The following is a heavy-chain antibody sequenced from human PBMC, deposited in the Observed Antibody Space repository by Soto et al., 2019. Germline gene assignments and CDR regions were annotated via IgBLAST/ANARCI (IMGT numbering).Heavy chain of an antibody. CDR3: ARYASREVEGSSWYSSLVYYYGMDV. CDR2: ISAYNGNT. V-gene: IGHV1-18*01. J-gene: IGHJ6*02. CDR1: GYTFTSYG. D-gene: IGHD6-13*01. Sequence: ASVKVSCKASGYTFTSYGISWVRQAPGQGLEWMGWISAYNGNTNYAQKLQGRVTMTTDTSTSTAYMELGSLRSDDTAVYYCARYASREVEGSSWYSSLVYYYGMDVWGQGTTVTVSS.